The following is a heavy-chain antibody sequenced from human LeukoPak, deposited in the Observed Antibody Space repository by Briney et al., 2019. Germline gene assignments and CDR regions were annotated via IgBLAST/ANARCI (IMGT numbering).Heavy chain of an antibody. V-gene: IGHV3-33*01. CDR1: GFTFSGYG. CDR3: ARALYNNGWYYFDY. D-gene: IGHD6-19*01. CDR2: LSYDGSNK. Sequence: GGSLRLSCAASGFTFSGYGIHWVRQAPGKGLEWVAFLSYDGSNKFYADSVKGRFAISRDNSETTLYLQMNSLRAEDTAVYYCARALYNNGWYYFDYWGQGTLVTVSS. J-gene: IGHJ4*02.